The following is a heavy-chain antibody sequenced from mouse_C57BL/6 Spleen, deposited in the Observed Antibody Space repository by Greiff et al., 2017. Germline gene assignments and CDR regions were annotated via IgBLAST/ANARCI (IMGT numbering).Heavy chain of an antibody. J-gene: IGHJ4*01. CDR3: AREEGYYAMDY. Sequence: EVQVVESGGGLVKPGGSLKLSCAASGFTFSSYAMSWVRQTPEKRLEWVATISDGGSYTYYPDNVKGRFTISRDNAKNNLYLQMSHLKSEDTAMYYCAREEGYYAMDYWGQGTSVTVSS. CDR2: ISDGGSYT. CDR1: GFTFSSYA. V-gene: IGHV5-4*01.